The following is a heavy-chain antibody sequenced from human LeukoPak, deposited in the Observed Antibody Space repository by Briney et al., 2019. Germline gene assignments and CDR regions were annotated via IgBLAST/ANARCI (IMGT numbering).Heavy chain of an antibody. CDR2: ISAYNGNT. J-gene: IGHJ4*02. D-gene: IGHD1-26*01. V-gene: IGHV1-18*04. CDR1: GYTFTSNY. Sequence: ASVKVSCKASGYTFTSNYIHWVRQAPGQGLEWMGWISAYNGNTNYAQKLQGRVTMTTDTSTSTAYMELRSLRSDDTAVYYCARDSYGSYYEYYFDYWGQGTLVTVSS. CDR3: ARDSYGSYYEYYFDY.